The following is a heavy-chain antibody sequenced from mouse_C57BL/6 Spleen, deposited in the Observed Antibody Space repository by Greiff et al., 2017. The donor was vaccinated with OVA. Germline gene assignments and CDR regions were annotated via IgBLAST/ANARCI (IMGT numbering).Heavy chain of an antibody. D-gene: IGHD1-1*01. Sequence: EVQLVESGEGLVKPGGSPKLSCAASGFTFSSYAMSWVRQTPEKRLEWVAYISSGGDYIYYADTVKGRFTISRDNARNTLYLQMSSLKSEDTAMYYCTRDQGTTVVATDYAMDYWGQGTSVTVSS. CDR2: ISSGGDYI. V-gene: IGHV5-9-1*02. CDR1: GFTFSSYA. J-gene: IGHJ4*01. CDR3: TRDQGTTVVATDYAMDY.